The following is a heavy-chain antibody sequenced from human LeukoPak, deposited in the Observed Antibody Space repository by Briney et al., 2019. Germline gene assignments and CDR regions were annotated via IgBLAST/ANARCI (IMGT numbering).Heavy chain of an antibody. D-gene: IGHD3-22*01. Sequence: PGGSLRLSCAASGFTFSSYSMNWVRQAPGKGLEWVANIKQDGSEKYYVDSVKGRFTISRDNAKNSLYLLMNSLRAADTAVYYCARVGGYDAFDIWGQGTMVTVSS. V-gene: IGHV3-7*01. CDR3: ARVGGYDAFDI. CDR2: IKQDGSEK. CDR1: GFTFSSYS. J-gene: IGHJ3*02.